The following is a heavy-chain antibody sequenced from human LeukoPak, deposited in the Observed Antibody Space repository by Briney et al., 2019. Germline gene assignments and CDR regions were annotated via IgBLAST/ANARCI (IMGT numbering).Heavy chain of an antibody. V-gene: IGHV1-69*04. CDR3: ARDHSVEVRSVLRRAYFDY. CDR2: IIPILGIA. CDR1: VGTLSSYA. Sequence: SVKVSCKDSVGTLSSYAISWVPQAPGQGLEWMGRIIPILGIANYAQKFQGRVTITADKSTSTAYMELSSLRSEDTAVYYCARDHSVEVRSVLRRAYFDYWGQGTLVTVSS. J-gene: IGHJ4*02. D-gene: IGHD5/OR15-5a*01.